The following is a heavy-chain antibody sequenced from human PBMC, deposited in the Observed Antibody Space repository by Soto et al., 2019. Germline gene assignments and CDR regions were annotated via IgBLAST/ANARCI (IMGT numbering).Heavy chain of an antibody. CDR3: ARDPVLRAVAGTSYYFDY. Sequence: QVQLQQWGAGLLKPSKTLSLTCAVYGGSFSGYYWSWIRQPPGKGLEWIGEINHSGSTNYNPSLKSRVTISVDTSKNQFSLKLSSVTAADTAVYYCARDPVLRAVAGTSYYFDYWGQGTLVTVSS. D-gene: IGHD6-19*01. CDR2: INHSGST. V-gene: IGHV4-34*01. CDR1: GGSFSGYY. J-gene: IGHJ4*02.